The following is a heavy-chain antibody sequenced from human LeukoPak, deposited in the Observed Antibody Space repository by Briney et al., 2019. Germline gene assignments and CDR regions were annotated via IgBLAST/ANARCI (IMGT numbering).Heavy chain of an antibody. J-gene: IGHJ4*02. CDR2: ISSSSSYI. CDR1: GFTFSSYS. CDR3: ARDTIVVVPAAIPDY. D-gene: IGHD2-2*01. Sequence: GGSLRLSCAASGFTFSSYSMNWVRQAPGKGLEWVSSISSSSSYIYYADSVKGRFTISRDNAKNSLYLQMNSLRAEDTAVYYCARDTIVVVPAAIPDYWGQGTLVTVSS. V-gene: IGHV3-21*01.